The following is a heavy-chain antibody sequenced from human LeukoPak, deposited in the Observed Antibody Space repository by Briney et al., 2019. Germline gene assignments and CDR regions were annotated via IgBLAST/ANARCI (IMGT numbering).Heavy chain of an antibody. CDR2: ISYDGSNK. CDR3: AKGMYLPYSYDSSGPYYFDY. D-gene: IGHD3-22*01. V-gene: IGHV3-30*18. J-gene: IGHJ4*02. CDR1: GFTFSSYG. Sequence: PGRSLRLSCAASGFTFSSYGMHWVRQAPGKGLEWVAVISYDGSNKYYADSVKGRFTISRDNSKNTLYLQMNSLRAEDTAVYYCAKGMYLPYSYDSSGPYYFDYWGQGTLATVSS.